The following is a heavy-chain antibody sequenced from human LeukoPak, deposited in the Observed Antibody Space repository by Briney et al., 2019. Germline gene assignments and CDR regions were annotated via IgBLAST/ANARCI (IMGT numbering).Heavy chain of an antibody. V-gene: IGHV3-15*01. Sequence: GGSLRLSCAASGFTFTNAWMTWVRQAPGKGLEWVARIKTKSDGGITDYAAAVKGRFTISRDHSKSTLSLRMNSLKTEDTAMYYCATYMVRGGDPRYWGQGTLVTVS. CDR1: GFTFTNAW. CDR2: IKTKSDGGIT. J-gene: IGHJ4*02. D-gene: IGHD3-10*01. CDR3: ATYMVRGGDPRY.